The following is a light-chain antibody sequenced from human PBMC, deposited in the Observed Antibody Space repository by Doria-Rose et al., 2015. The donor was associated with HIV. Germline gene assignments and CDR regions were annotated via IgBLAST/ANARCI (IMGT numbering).Light chain of an antibody. V-gene: IGKV3-20*01. Sequence: TQSPGTLSLSPGERATLSCRASQSFSSTYLAWYQQIPGQAPSLLIYDGSTRATGIPGRFSASGSGTDLTLTINRLEPEDFALYYCHQYGTSWTFGQGTKVEI. CDR2: DGS. J-gene: IGKJ1*01. CDR1: QSFSSTY. CDR3: HQYGTSWT.